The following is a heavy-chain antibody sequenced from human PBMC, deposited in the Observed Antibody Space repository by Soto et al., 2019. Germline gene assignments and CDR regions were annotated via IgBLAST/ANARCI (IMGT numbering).Heavy chain of an antibody. CDR1: GYTFTRNG. J-gene: IGHJ6*02. V-gene: IGHV1-18*01. CDR2: ISPKSGNI. D-gene: IGHD3-22*01. Sequence: VRLVQSGAEVKKPGASVNVSCKTSGYTFTRNGISWVRQAPGQGLEWMGWISPKSGNIKYAQKFQGRVIMTTDTSTSTAYMELRSLRSDDTAVYYCVKDRDSNSWPSRDVWGPGTTVTVSS. CDR3: VKDRDSNSWPSRDV.